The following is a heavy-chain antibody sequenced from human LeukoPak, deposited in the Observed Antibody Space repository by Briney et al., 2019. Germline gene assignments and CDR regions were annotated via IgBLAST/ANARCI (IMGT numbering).Heavy chain of an antibody. CDR1: GFTFSSYS. V-gene: IGHV3-48*01. Sequence: GESLKISCAASGFTFSSYSMNWVRQAPGKGLEWVSYISSSSSTIYYADSVKGRFTISRDNAKNSLYLQMNSLRAEDTAVYYCARDLPYYYGSGSYYNPLDYWGQGTLVTVSS. CDR2: ISSSSSTI. J-gene: IGHJ4*02. D-gene: IGHD3-10*01. CDR3: ARDLPYYYGSGSYYNPLDY.